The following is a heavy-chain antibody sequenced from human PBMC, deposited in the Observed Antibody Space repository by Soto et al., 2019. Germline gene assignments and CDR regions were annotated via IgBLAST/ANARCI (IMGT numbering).Heavy chain of an antibody. CDR2: IRSKANSYAT. Sequence: GGLLRLRCAAAWGPSSDSAMHWVSQDYGKGLEWVGRIRSKANSYATAYAASVKGRFTISRDDSKNTAYLQMNSLKTEDTAVYYCTRSHGSGSHTWFDPWVQGTLVTVSS. CDR1: WGPSSDSA. CDR3: TRSHGSGSHTWFDP. J-gene: IGHJ5*02. V-gene: IGHV3-73*01. D-gene: IGHD3-10*01.